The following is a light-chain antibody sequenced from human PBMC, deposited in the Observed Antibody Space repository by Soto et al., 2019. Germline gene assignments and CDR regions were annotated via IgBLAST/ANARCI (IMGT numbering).Light chain of an antibody. Sequence: DLQMTQSPSTLSASVGDRVTITCRASQSISSWLAWYQQKPGKAPKLLIYKASSLESGVPSRFSGSGSGTEFTLTISSLQPDDFATYYCQQYDDYSRTFGQGTKVEVK. J-gene: IGKJ1*01. CDR1: QSISSW. CDR2: KAS. V-gene: IGKV1-5*03. CDR3: QQYDDYSRT.